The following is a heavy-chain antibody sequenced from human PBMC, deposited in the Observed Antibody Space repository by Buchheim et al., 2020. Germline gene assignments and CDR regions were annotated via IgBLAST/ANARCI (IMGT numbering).Heavy chain of an antibody. CDR2: IWYDGSNK. CDR3: ARDSGYSSGCQDY. CDR1: GFTFSSYG. Sequence: QVQLVESGGGVVQPGRSLRLSCAASGFTFSSYGMHWVRQAPGKGLEWLAVIWYDGSNKYYADSVKGRFTISRDNSKNTLYLQMNSLRAEDTAVYYCARDSGYSSGCQDYWGQGTL. D-gene: IGHD6-19*01. V-gene: IGHV3-33*01. J-gene: IGHJ4*02.